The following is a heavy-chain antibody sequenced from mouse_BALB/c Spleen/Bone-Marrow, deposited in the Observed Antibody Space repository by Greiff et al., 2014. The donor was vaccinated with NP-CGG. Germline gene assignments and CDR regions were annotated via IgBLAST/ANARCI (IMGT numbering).Heavy chain of an antibody. Sequence: VQLQQSGAELVRPGASVKLSCKASGYTFTSYWINWVKQRPGQGLEWIGNIYPSDSYTNYNQKFKDKATLTVDKSSSTAYMQLSSPTSEDSAVHYCTRGYYGSSYDYWGQGTTLTVSS. J-gene: IGHJ2*01. V-gene: IGHV1-69*02. D-gene: IGHD1-1*01. CDR2: IYPSDSYT. CDR3: TRGYYGSSYDY. CDR1: GYTFTSYW.